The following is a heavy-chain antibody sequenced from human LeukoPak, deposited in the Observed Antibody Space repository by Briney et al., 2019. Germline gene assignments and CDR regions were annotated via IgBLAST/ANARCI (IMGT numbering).Heavy chain of an antibody. V-gene: IGHV1-69*13. CDR2: IIPIFGTA. Sequence: SVKVSCKASGGTFSSYAISWVRQAPGQGLEWMGGIIPIFGTANYAQKFQGRVTITADESTSTAYMELSSLRSEDTAVYYCARARGSVVPAAMYYYYYGMDVWGQGTTVTVSS. D-gene: IGHD2-2*01. CDR3: ARARGSVVPAAMYYYYYGMDV. CDR1: GGTFSSYA. J-gene: IGHJ6*02.